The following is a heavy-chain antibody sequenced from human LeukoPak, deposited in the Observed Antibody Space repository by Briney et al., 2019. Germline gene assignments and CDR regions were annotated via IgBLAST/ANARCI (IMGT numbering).Heavy chain of an antibody. D-gene: IGHD3-22*01. CDR2: ISSSGSTI. CDR1: GFTFSSYE. CDR3: TTDTMIVRY. V-gene: IGHV3-48*03. J-gene: IGHJ4*02. Sequence: PGGSLRLSCAASGFTFSSYEMNWVRQAPGKGLEWVSYISSSGSTIYYADSVKGRFTISRDNAKNSLYLQMNSLRAEDTAVYYCTTDTMIVRYWGQGTLVTVSS.